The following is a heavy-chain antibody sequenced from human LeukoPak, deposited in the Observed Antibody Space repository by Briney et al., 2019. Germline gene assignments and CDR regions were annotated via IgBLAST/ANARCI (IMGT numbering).Heavy chain of an antibody. CDR2: INPNDGDT. J-gene: IGHJ4*02. CDR1: GYTFTDYY. Sequence: ASVKVSCKASGYTFTDYYMHWVRQAPGQGFEWMGWINPNDGDTNYAQKFQGRVTMTRDTSISTAHMEVSRLRSDDTAVYYCARANFLYCSSTTCLFAYWGQGTLVTVS. D-gene: IGHD2-2*01. CDR3: ARANFLYCSSTTCLFAY. V-gene: IGHV1-2*02.